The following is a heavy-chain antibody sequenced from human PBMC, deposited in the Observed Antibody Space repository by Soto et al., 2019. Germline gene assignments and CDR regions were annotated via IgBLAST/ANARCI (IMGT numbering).Heavy chain of an antibody. CDR2: IYYSGST. CDR1: GGSISSGGYY. J-gene: IGHJ6*02. D-gene: IGHD2-15*01. Sequence: QVQLQESGPGLVKPSQTLSLTCTVSGGSISSGGYYWSWIRQHPGKGLEWIGYIYYSGSTYYNPSLRSRVTISVDTSKNQFSLKLSSVTAADTAVYYCARGGLGYCSGGSCYSEDLSRYYYGMDVWGQGTTVTVSS. V-gene: IGHV4-31*03. CDR3: ARGGLGYCSGGSCYSEDLSRYYYGMDV.